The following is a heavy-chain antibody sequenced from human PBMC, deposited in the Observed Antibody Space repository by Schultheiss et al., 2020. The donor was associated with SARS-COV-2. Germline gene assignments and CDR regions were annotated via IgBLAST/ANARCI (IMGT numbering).Heavy chain of an antibody. J-gene: IGHJ3*02. Sequence: GESLKISCAASGFTFSSYGMHWVRQAPGKGLEWVAVMSYDGSNKYYADSVKGRFTISRDNSKNTLYLQMNSLRAEDTAVYYCARGVVINIDAFDIWGQGTMVTVSS. CDR1: GFTFSSYG. D-gene: IGHD3-3*01. CDR3: ARGVVINIDAFDI. CDR2: MSYDGSNK. V-gene: IGHV3-30*06.